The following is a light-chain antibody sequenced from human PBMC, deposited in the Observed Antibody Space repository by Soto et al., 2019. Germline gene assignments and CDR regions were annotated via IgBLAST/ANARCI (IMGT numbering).Light chain of an antibody. J-gene: IGKJ1*01. CDR3: QQYNNWLWT. CDR1: QNISRS. CDR2: GTS. V-gene: IGKV3-15*01. Sequence: EIVMTQSPVTLSVSPGERATLSCRASQNISRSLAWYQQKPGQCPSLLIYGTSTRAGGVPARFSGSGSGTEFTLTISSLQSEDFAVYYCQQYNNWLWTFGQGTKVDI.